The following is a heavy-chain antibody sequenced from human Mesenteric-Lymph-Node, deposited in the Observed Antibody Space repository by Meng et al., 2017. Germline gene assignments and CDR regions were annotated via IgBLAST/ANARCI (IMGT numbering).Heavy chain of an antibody. CDR3: ATTNALTY. CDR1: GFAFSGNW. D-gene: IGHD2-8*01. Sequence: GESLKISCAVSGFAFSGNWMSWVRQAPGKGLECVATIKYDDSAKSYVDSVKGRFTISRDNAKNSLYLQMNSLRAEDTAVYYCATTNALTYWGQGTLVTDSS. CDR2: IKYDDSAK. V-gene: IGHV3-7*01. J-gene: IGHJ4*02.